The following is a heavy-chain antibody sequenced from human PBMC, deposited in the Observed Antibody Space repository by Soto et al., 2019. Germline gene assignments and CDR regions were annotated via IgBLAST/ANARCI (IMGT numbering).Heavy chain of an antibody. CDR2: MNPNSGNT. CDR3: ARGRRINYDFDY. Sequence: ASVKVSCKASGYTFTSYDINWVRQATGQGLEWMGWMNPNSGNTGYAQKFQGRVTMTRNTSISTAYMELSSLRSEDTAVYYCARGRRINYDFDYWGQGTLVTVSS. CDR1: GYTFTSYD. D-gene: IGHD3-3*01. V-gene: IGHV1-8*01. J-gene: IGHJ4*02.